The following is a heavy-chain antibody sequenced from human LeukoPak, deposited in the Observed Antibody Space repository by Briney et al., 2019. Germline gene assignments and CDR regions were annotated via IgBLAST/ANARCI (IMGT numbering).Heavy chain of an antibody. CDR3: ARESGDFWSGYYYYGMDV. V-gene: IGHV1-69*04. CDR1: GGTFSSYT. J-gene: IGHJ6*02. CDR2: IIPILGIA. D-gene: IGHD3-3*01. Sequence: SVKVSCKASGGTFSSYTISWGRQAPGQGLEWMGRIIPILGIANYAQKFQGRVTITADKSTSTAYMELSSLRSEDTAVYYCARESGDFWSGYYYYGMDVWGQGTTVTVSS.